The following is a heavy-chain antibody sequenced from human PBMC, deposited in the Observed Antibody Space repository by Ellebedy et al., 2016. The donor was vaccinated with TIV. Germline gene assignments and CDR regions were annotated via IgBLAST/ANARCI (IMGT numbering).Heavy chain of an antibody. CDR1: GFTFSNAW. CDR2: IKSKTDGGAA. V-gene: IGHV3-15*01. CDR3: TTVYRYNYDSV. D-gene: IGHD5-18*01. J-gene: IGHJ4*02. Sequence: PGGSLRLSCAASGFTFSNAWMNWVRQALGKGLEWVGRIKSKTDGGAADYAAPVKGRFTISRDDSKNTLYLQMNSLKTEDTAVYFCTTVYRYNYDSVWGQGTLVTVSS.